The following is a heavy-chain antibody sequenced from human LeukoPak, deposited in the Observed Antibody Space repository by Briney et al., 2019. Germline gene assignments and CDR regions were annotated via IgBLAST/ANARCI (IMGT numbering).Heavy chain of an antibody. CDR2: INAGNGNT. CDR3: ARDGTVLPDHAFDI. V-gene: IGHV1-3*01. CDR1: GYTFTSYA. D-gene: IGHD3-10*01. J-gene: IGHJ3*02. Sequence: ASVKVSCKASGYTFTSYAMHWVRQAPGQRLEWMGWINAGNGNTKYSQKFQGRVTITRDTSASTAYMELSSLRSEDTAVYYCARDGTVLPDHAFDIWGQGTVVTVSS.